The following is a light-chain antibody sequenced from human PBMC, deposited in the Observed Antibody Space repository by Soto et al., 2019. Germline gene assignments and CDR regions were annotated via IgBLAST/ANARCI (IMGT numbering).Light chain of an antibody. J-gene: IGLJ1*01. CDR3: QSYDSSLSGSYV. Sequence: SVLTQPPSVSGAPGQRVTISCTGSSSNIGAGYDVHWYQQLPGTAPKLLIYGNSNRPSGVPDRFSGSKSGTSASLAITGLQAEDEADYHCQSYDSSLSGSYVFGTGTKVTVL. CDR1: SSNIGAGYD. CDR2: GNS. V-gene: IGLV1-40*01.